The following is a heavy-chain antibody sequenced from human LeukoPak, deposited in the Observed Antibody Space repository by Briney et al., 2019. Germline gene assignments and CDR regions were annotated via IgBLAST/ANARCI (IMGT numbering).Heavy chain of an antibody. CDR2: ISGSGGST. J-gene: IGHJ6*02. V-gene: IGHV3-23*01. CDR1: GFTFSSYA. Sequence: PGGSLRLSCAASGFTFSSYAMSWVRQAPGKGLEWVSAISGSGGSTYYADSVKGRFTISRDNSKNTLYLQMNSLRAEDTAVYYCARGRARLYGMDVWGQGTTVTVSS. D-gene: IGHD4-11*01. CDR3: ARGRARLYGMDV.